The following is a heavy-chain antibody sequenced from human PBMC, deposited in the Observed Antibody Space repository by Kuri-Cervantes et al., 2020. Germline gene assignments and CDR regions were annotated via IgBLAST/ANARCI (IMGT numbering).Heavy chain of an antibody. D-gene: IGHD6-13*01. CDR1: GFTFSIYA. CDR2: ISGSGGST. V-gene: IGHV3-23*01. J-gene: IGHJ4*02. CDR3: VTDLSSWYY. Sequence: GGSLRLSCTASGFTFSIYAMNWVRQAPGKGLEWVSAISGSGGSTYYADSVRGRFTISRDNARNSVYLQMNSLRDEDTAVYYCVTDLSSWYYWGPGTLVTVSS.